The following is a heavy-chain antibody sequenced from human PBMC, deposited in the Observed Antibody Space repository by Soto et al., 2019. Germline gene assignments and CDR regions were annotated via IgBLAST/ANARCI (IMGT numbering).Heavy chain of an antibody. CDR2: ISSSSSYI. CDR1: GFTFSSYS. J-gene: IGHJ5*02. CDR3: ARLGYGSGTDWFDP. Sequence: EVQLVESGGGLVKPGGSLRLSCAASGFTFSSYSMNWVRQAPGKGLEWVSSISSSSSYIYYADSVKGRFTISRDNAKNSRYLQMNSLRAEDTAVYYCARLGYGSGTDWFDPWGQGTLVTVSS. D-gene: IGHD3-10*01. V-gene: IGHV3-21*01.